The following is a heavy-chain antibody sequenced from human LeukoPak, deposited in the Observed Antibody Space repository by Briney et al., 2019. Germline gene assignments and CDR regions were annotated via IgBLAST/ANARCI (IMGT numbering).Heavy chain of an antibody. V-gene: IGHV3-15*01. Sequence: GSLRLSCAASGFTFSNAWMSWVRQAPGKGLEWVGRIKSKTDGGTTDYAAPVKGRFTIPRDDSKNTLYLQMNSLKTEDTAVYYCTQYTYGFFKYWGQGILVSVSS. D-gene: IGHD5-18*01. CDR1: GFTFSNAW. CDR2: IKSKTDGGTT. J-gene: IGHJ4*02. CDR3: TQYTYGFFKY.